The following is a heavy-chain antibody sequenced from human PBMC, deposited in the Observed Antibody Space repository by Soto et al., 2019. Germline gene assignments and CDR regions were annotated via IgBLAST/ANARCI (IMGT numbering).Heavy chain of an antibody. CDR3: ARVYGSGSYRDNNWFDP. CDR1: GYTFTSYA. V-gene: IGHV1-3*01. J-gene: IGHJ5*02. CDR2: INAGNGNT. Sequence: GASVKVSCKASGYTFTSYAMHWVRQAPGQRLEWMGWINAGNGNTKYSQKFQGRVTITRDTSASTAYMELSSLRSEDTAVYYCARVYGSGSYRDNNWFDPWGQGTLVTVS. D-gene: IGHD3-10*01.